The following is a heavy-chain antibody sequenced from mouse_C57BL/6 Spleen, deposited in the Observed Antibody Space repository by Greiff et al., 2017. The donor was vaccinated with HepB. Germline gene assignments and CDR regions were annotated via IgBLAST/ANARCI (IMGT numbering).Heavy chain of an antibody. J-gene: IGHJ2*01. V-gene: IGHV5-4*01. CDR2: ISDGGSYT. CDR1: GFTFSSYA. Sequence: VQLKESGGGLVKPGGSLKLSCAASGFTFSSYAMSWVRQTPEKRLEWVATISDGGSYTYYPDNVKGRFTISRDNAKNNLYLQMSHLKSEDTAMYYCARDRLRFDYWGQGTTLTVSS. D-gene: IGHD1-1*01. CDR3: ARDRLRFDY.